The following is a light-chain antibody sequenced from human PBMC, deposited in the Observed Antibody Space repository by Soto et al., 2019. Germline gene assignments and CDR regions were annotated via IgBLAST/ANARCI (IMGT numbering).Light chain of an antibody. J-gene: IGKJ1*01. V-gene: IGKV3-20*01. CDR2: GTS. Sequence: EVVMRQSPVTLSLSPGERPTLSCRASQSVSSSYLAWYQHKPGXAPXXLIDGTSSRATGIPDRFSGSGSGTDFTLTISRLEPEDLAVDDCQQYGSLVTFGQGTKVDIK. CDR3: QQYGSLVT. CDR1: QSVSSSY.